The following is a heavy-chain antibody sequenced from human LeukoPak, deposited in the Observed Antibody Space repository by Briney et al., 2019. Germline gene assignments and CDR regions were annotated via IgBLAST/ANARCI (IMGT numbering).Heavy chain of an antibody. Sequence: RWASVKVSCKASGYTFTGYYMHWVRQAPGQGLEWMGWINPNSGGTNYAQKFQGRVTMTRDTSISTAYMELSRLRSDDTAVYYCARRLAAAGMYYFDYWGQGTLVTVSS. D-gene: IGHD6-13*01. J-gene: IGHJ4*02. CDR1: GYTFTGYY. V-gene: IGHV1-2*02. CDR3: ARRLAAAGMYYFDY. CDR2: INPNSGGT.